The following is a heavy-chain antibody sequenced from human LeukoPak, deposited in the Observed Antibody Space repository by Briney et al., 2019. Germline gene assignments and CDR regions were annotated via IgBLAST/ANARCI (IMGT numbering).Heavy chain of an antibody. J-gene: IGHJ5*02. CDR2: ITSSTNV. CDR1: GFSLSSYS. V-gene: IGHV3-21*01. Sequence: PGGSLRLSCAASGFSLSSYSMNWARQAPGKGLEWVSSITSSTNVYYVDSVKGRFTISRDNAKNSLYLQMNSLRAEDTAVYYCAGYNWFDPWGQGTLVTVSS. CDR3: AGYNWFDP. D-gene: IGHD1-14*01.